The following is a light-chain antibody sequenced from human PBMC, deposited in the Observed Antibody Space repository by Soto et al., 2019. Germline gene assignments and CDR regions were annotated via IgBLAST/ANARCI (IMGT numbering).Light chain of an antibody. V-gene: IGKV3-20*01. J-gene: IGKJ2*01. CDR2: GAS. CDR3: QQYGRSTYT. Sequence: EIVLTQSPGTLSLSPGERATLSCRASQSVSSAYLAWYQQKPGQAPRLLIYGASSRATGFPDRFRGSGSGTDFTLTISRLEPDDFAVYYCQQYGRSTYTFGQGTKLEIK. CDR1: QSVSSAY.